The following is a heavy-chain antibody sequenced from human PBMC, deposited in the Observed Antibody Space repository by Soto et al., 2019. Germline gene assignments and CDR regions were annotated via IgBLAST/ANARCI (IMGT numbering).Heavy chain of an antibody. CDR2: ISGSGGST. D-gene: IGHD3-9*01. V-gene: IGHV3-23*01. Sequence: VGFLRLACAASGFTLSSYAMSWVRQAPGKGREWVSAISGSGGSTYYADSVKGRFTISRDNSKNTLYLEMDSPRAEDTAVYYFENLVNYAILTSHYKGPYYHGMDVWGYWTTVTVS. J-gene: IGHJ6*02. CDR3: ENLVNYAILTSHYKGPYYHGMDV. CDR1: GFTLSSYA.